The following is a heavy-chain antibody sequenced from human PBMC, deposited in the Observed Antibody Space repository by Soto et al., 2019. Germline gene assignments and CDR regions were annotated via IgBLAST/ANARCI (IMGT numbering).Heavy chain of an antibody. CDR1: GGTFSSYT. CDR2: IIPILGMA. CDR3: ARDLGYCSGGSCYELDV. J-gene: IGHJ6*02. D-gene: IGHD2-15*01. Sequence: GASVKVSCKASGGTFSSYTISWVRQAPGQGLEWMGRIIPILGMANYAQKFQGRVTITADKSTSTAYMELSSLRSEDTAVYYCARDLGYCSGGSCYELDVWGQGTTVTVSS. V-gene: IGHV1-69*04.